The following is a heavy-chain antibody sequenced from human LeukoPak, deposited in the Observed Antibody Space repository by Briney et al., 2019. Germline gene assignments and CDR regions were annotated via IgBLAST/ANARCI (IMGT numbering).Heavy chain of an antibody. Sequence: GGSLRLSCAASGFTVSSNYMSWVRQAPGKGLEWVSVIYSGGSTYYADSVKGRFTISRDNSKNTLYLQMNSLRAEDTAVYYCARRSPDYYGSGSYYKGAFDIWGQGTMVTVSS. J-gene: IGHJ3*02. CDR2: IYSGGST. CDR3: ARRSPDYYGSGSYYKGAFDI. D-gene: IGHD3-10*01. CDR1: GFTVSSNY. V-gene: IGHV3-66*04.